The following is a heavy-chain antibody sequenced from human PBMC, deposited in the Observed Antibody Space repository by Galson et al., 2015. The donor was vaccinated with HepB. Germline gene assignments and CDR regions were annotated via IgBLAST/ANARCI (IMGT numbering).Heavy chain of an antibody. CDR3: ARGPGYSSSWHLDAFDI. V-gene: IGHV3-48*01. D-gene: IGHD6-13*01. J-gene: IGHJ3*02. CDR2: ISSSSSTI. Sequence: SLRLSCAASGFTFSSYSMNWVRQAPGKGLEWVSYISSSSSTIYYADSVKGRFTISRDNAKNSLYLQMNSLRAEDTAVYYCARGPGYSSSWHLDAFDIWGQGTMVTVSS. CDR1: GFTFSSYS.